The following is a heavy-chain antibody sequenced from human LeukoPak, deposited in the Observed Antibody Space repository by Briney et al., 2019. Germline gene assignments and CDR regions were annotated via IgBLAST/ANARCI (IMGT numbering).Heavy chain of an antibody. CDR2: IYTSGST. CDR1: GGSISSYY. CDR3: ARTSTCSSTSCYNFDY. D-gene: IGHD2-2*02. Sequence: PSETLSLTCTVSGGSISSYYWSWIRQPAGKGLEWIGCIYTSGSTNYNPSLKSRVTMSVDTSKNQFSLKLSSVTAADTAVYYCARTSTCSSTSCYNFDYWSQGTLVTVSS. J-gene: IGHJ4*02. V-gene: IGHV4-4*07.